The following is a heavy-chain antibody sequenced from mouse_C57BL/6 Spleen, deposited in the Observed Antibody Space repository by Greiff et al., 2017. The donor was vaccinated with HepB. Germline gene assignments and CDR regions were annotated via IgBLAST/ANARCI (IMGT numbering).Heavy chain of an antibody. V-gene: IGHV1-4*01. Sequence: QVQLQQSGAELARPGASVKMSCKASGYTFTSYTMHWVKQRPGQGLEWIGYINPSSGYTKYNQKFKDKATLTADKSSSTAYMQLSSLTSEDSAVYDWERSWDYDGGFADRGKGTLVTVSA. J-gene: IGHJ3*01. CDR3: ERSWDYDGGFAD. CDR2: INPSSGYT. D-gene: IGHD2-4*01. CDR1: GYTFTSYT.